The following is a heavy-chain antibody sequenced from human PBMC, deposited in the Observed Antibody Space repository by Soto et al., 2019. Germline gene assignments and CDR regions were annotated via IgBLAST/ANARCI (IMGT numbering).Heavy chain of an antibody. Sequence: QVRLQQWGTGLLKSSETLSLTCAVYGGSFSGYYWSWLRQPPGKGLEWIGEINHSRSPNYNPSLKSRVTISVDTSKTQSSLKMTSVTAADTAVYYCATANWSHHYFDPWGQGTLVTVSS. V-gene: IGHV4-34*01. J-gene: IGHJ5*02. CDR2: INHSRSP. CDR3: ATANWSHHYFDP. CDR1: GGSFSGYY. D-gene: IGHD1-1*01.